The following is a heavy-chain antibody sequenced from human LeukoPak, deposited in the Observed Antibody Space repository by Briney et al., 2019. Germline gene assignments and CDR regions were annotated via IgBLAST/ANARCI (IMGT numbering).Heavy chain of an antibody. CDR1: GFTFSSYA. J-gene: IGHJ4*02. CDR3: AKPTGVYYFDY. Sequence: GGSLRLSCAASGFTFSSYAMSWVRQAPGKGLEWISAISGSGGSTYYVDSVKGRFTISRDNSKNTLYLQMNSLRAEDTAVYYCAKPTGVYYFDYWGQGTLVTVSS. D-gene: IGHD7-27*01. CDR2: ISGSGGST. V-gene: IGHV3-23*01.